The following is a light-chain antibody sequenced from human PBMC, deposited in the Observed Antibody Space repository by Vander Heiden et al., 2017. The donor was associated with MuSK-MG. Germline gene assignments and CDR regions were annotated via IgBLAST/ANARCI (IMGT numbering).Light chain of an antibody. Sequence: DIQVTQSPSSLSASVGDRVTITCRASQNILTYLSWWQQKLGEAPRLLISDASNLQNGVPSTFRGCASGTDFTLRIRRLQPDDFATYYCQQRYFVRCTFQQGTKLQL. V-gene: IGKV1-39*01. CDR1: QNILTY. CDR3: QQRYFVRCT. CDR2: DAS. J-gene: IGKJ2*02.